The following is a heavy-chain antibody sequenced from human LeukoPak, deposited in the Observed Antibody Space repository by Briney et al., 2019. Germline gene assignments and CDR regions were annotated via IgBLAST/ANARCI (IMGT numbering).Heavy chain of an antibody. D-gene: IGHD1-26*01. CDR1: GGSISSYY. CDR3: ARGSQWELLGYYFDY. V-gene: IGHV4-59*12. CDR2: IYYSGST. J-gene: IGHJ4*02. Sequence: SETLSLTCTVSGGSISSYYWSWIRRPPGKGLEWIGYIYYSGSTNYNPSLKSRVTISVDTSKNQFSLKLSSVTAADTAVYYCARGSQWELLGYYFDYWGQGTLVTVSS.